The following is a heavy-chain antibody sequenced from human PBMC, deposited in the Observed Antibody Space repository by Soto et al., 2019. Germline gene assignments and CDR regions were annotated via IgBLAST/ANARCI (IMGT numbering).Heavy chain of an antibody. D-gene: IGHD3-16*02. Sequence: ASVKVSCKASGYTFTNYDFNWVRQAAGQGLEWMGWMNPSSGNTGYSQKFQGRVTMTRDISTSTAYMDLTSLTSKDTAVYYCARSKPSASFFDSWGRGTQVTGYS. CDR3: ARSKPSASFFDS. CDR1: GYTFTNYD. CDR2: MNPSSGNT. J-gene: IGHJ4*02. V-gene: IGHV1-8*01.